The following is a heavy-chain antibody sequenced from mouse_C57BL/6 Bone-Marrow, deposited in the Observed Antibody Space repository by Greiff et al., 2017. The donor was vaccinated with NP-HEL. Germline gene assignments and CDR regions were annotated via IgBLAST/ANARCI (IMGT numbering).Heavy chain of an antibody. V-gene: IGHV1-50*01. CDR2: IDPSDSYT. J-gene: IGHJ3*01. Sequence: QVQLQQPGAELVKPGASVKLSCKASGYTFTSYWMQWVKQRPGQGLEWIGEIDPSDSYTNYNHKFKGKATLTVDTSSSPAYMQLSSLTSKDSAVYYCARELTFAYWGQGTLVTVSA. D-gene: IGHD4-1*01. CDR1: GYTFTSYW. CDR3: ARELTFAY.